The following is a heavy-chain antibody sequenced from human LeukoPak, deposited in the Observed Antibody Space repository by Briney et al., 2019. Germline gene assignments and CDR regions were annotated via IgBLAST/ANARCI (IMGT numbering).Heavy chain of an antibody. CDR2: ISSSSSTI. CDR3: ARRHDYGDY. Sequence: GGSLRLSCAASGFTFSSYSMNWVRKAPGKGLEWVSYISSSSSTIYYADSVKGRFTISRDNAKNSLYLQMNSLRAEDTAVYYCARRHDYGDYWGQGTLVTVSS. CDR1: GFTFSSYS. V-gene: IGHV3-48*01. J-gene: IGHJ4*02.